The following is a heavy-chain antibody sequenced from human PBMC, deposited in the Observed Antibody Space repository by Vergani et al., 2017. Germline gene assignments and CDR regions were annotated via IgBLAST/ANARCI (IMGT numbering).Heavy chain of an antibody. Sequence: EVKLVESGGGLVQPGQSLRLACITSGFPFHDFGLNWVRQAPGKGLEWISLIRTSENGGTSHYAASVAGRFSISRDDSKSVAYLQMDGLKTDDTATYYCTRGYKYGYDWGQGTLVTVSS. CDR3: TRGYKYGYD. V-gene: IGHV3-49*04. D-gene: IGHD5-18*01. J-gene: IGHJ4*02. CDR2: IRTSENGGTS. CDR1: GFPFHDFG.